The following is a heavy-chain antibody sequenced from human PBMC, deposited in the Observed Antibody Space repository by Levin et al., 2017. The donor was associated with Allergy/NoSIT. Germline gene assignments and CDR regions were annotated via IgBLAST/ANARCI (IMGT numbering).Heavy chain of an antibody. V-gene: IGHV3-11*01. CDR2: ISQTGGTI. CDR3: TREGIVGATTD. J-gene: IGHJ4*02. D-gene: IGHD1-26*01. CDR1: GFSFSDYY. Sequence: GSLRLSCAASGFSFSDYYMNWIRQAPGKGLEWVSYISQTGGTIYYADSMKGRITTSRDNARNSLYLQINSLRAEDTALYYCTREGIVGATTDWGQGTLVTVSS.